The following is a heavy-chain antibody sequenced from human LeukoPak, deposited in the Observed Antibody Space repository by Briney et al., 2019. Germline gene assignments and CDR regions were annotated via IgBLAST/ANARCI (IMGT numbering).Heavy chain of an antibody. D-gene: IGHD6-6*01. V-gene: IGHV4-39*01. J-gene: IGHJ6*03. CDR2: IYYHGST. Sequence: SETLSLTCTVSGGSISSSTYYWGWIRQPPGKGLEWIASIYYHGSTYYNPSLKSRVTISVDTSKNQFSLKLTSVTAADTAVYYCASLSASSSYYMDVWGKGTTVTVSS. CDR1: GGSISSSTYY. CDR3: ASLSASSSYYMDV.